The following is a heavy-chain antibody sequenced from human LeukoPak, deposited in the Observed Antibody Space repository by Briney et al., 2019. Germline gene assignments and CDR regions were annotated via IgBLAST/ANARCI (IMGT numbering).Heavy chain of an antibody. Sequence: GGSLRLSCVASGFTFSRYWMSWVRQAPGKGLEWVAKIKQDGSGEYYLDSVKGRFTISRDNAKNSLYLQKNSLRADDTAVYFCTTGYSSGWYNEGNYWGQGTWSPSPQ. CDR3: TTGYSSGWYNEGNY. V-gene: IGHV3-7*01. D-gene: IGHD6-19*01. J-gene: IGHJ4*02. CDR2: IKQDGSGE. CDR1: GFTFSRYW.